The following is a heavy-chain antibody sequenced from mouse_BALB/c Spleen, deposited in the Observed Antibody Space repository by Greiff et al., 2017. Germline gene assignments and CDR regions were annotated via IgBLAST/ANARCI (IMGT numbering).Heavy chain of an antibody. J-gene: IGHJ2*01. CDR3: ANYYGSSYRGTFDY. D-gene: IGHD1-1*01. CDR2: ISYSGST. CDR1: GDSITSGY. Sequence: EVHLVESGPSLVKPSQTLSLTCSVTGDSITSGYWNWIRKFPGNKLEYMGYISYSGSTYYNPSLKSRISITRDTSKNQYYLQLNSVTTEDTATYYCANYYGSSYRGTFDYWGQGTTLTVSS. V-gene: IGHV3-8*02.